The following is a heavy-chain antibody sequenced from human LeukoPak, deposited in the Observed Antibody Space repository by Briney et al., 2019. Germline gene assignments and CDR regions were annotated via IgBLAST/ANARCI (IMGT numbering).Heavy chain of an antibody. CDR3: ARDGDYEDW. Sequence: ASVKVSCKASGYTFITYFMHWVRQAPGQGLEWMGWVSNYKGHTKYAQKFQDRVSMTTDISTNTAYMELRSLRSDDTAVYYCARDGDYEDWWGQGTLVTVSS. J-gene: IGHJ4*02. V-gene: IGHV1-18*04. CDR1: GYTFITYF. D-gene: IGHD4-17*01. CDR2: VSNYKGHT.